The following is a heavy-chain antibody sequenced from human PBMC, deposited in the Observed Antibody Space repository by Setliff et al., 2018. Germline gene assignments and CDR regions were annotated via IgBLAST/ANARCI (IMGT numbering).Heavy chain of an antibody. CDR3: VRDILGEEPAEVVDV. J-gene: IGHJ6*02. CDR2: ILPIVGSA. D-gene: IGHD1-26*01. Sequence: GASVKVSCKVSGGAFSTSAISWVRQAPGQGLEWVGAILPIVGSANYGNKFQGRVTITADESTSTAYMEVMSLRTDDTAVYYCVRDILGEEPAEVVDVWGQGTTVTVSS. CDR1: GGAFSTSA. V-gene: IGHV1-69*13.